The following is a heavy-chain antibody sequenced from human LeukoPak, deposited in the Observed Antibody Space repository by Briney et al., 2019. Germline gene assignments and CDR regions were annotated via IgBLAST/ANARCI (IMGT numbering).Heavy chain of an antibody. CDR3: ARDKGVSRETYLDY. J-gene: IGHJ4*02. Sequence: GGSLDLSCPPSGFGLRSFWMGGFRKPPGKGRGGLPNLNQDGSEKYYGNSVKGRFTISRDNTKRSLYLQMNSLRAEDTAVYFCARDKGVSRETYLDYWGQGTLVTVSS. D-gene: IGHD3-10*01. V-gene: IGHV3-7*01. CDR2: LNQDGSEK. CDR1: GFGLRSFW.